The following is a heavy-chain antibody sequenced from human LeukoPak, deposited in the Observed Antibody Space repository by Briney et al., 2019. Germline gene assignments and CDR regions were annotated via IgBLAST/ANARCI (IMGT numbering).Heavy chain of an antibody. Sequence: PGGSLRLSCAASGFTFSSYWMHWVRHAPGKGLVWVSRINSDGSSTSYADSVKGRFTISRDNAKNTLYLQMNSLRAEDTAVYYCARASDYEYWYFDLWGRGTLVTVSS. CDR2: INSDGSST. D-gene: IGHD4-17*01. CDR1: GFTFSSYW. CDR3: ARASDYEYWYFDL. J-gene: IGHJ2*01. V-gene: IGHV3-74*01.